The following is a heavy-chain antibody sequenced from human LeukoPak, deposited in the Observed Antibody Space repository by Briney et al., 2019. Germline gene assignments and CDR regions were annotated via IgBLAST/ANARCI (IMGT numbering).Heavy chain of an antibody. CDR1: GFTFSSYS. Sequence: GGSLRFSCAASGFTFSSYSMNWVRQAPGKGLEWVSSISSSSSYIYYADSVKGRFTISRDNAKNSLYLQMNSLRAEDTAVYYCARAAGTPYYDFWSGYYLGYYFDYWGQGTLVTVSS. D-gene: IGHD3-3*01. J-gene: IGHJ4*02. CDR2: ISSSSSYI. V-gene: IGHV3-21*01. CDR3: ARAAGTPYYDFWSGYYLGYYFDY.